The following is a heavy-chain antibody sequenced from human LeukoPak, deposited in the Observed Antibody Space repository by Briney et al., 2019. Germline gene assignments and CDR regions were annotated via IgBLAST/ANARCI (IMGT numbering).Heavy chain of an antibody. CDR3: AKYVTTGIARYFDH. J-gene: IGHJ4*02. V-gene: IGHV3-23*01. D-gene: IGHD1-1*01. Sequence: GGSLRLSCVASGFTFSNYVMNWVRQAPGKGLEWVSTIGARGETTDYAASVRGRFTISRDNSKNTLYVQMNSLRADDTAIYYCAKYVTTGIARYFDHWGQGTLVTVSS. CDR1: GFTFSNYV. CDR2: IGARGETT.